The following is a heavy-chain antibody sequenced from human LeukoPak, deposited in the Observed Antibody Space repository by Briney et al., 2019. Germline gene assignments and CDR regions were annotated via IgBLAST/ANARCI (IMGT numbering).Heavy chain of an antibody. CDR1: GYTFTSYY. D-gene: IGHD3-3*01. V-gene: IGHV1-46*01. Sequence: GASVKVSCKASGYTFTSYYMHWVRQAPGQGLEWMGIINPSGGSTSYAQKLQGRVTMTTDTSTSTAYMELRSLRSDDTAVYYCARDAPRSGSIARFDYWGQGTLVTVSS. CDR3: ARDAPRSGSIARFDY. J-gene: IGHJ4*02. CDR2: INPSGGST.